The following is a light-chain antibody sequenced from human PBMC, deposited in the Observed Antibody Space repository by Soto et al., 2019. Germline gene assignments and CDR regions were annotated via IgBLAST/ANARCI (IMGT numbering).Light chain of an antibody. CDR3: HQYNNLWT. J-gene: IGKJ1*01. V-gene: IGKV3-15*01. CDR2: GAS. CDR1: QSVSSG. Sequence: EIVMTQSPATLSVSPGERVTLSCRASQSVSSGLTWYHQKPGQSPRLLIYGASTRATGIPARFSGSGSGTEFTLTISSLQSEDFGVYYCHQYNNLWTFGQGTKVDIK.